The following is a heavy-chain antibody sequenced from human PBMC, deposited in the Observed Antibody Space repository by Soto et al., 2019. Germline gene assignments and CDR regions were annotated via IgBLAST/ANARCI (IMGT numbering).Heavy chain of an antibody. CDR2: IYWDDDK. Sequence: QITLNESGPTVVRPTETLTLTCRFSGFSLTTSGVGVGWIRQSPGKAPEWLALIYWDDDKRYSASLKSRLTITKDTSKYQVVLSVSDLDPTDTATYYCAHRVLRTVFGLVTTPAIYLVFWGQGTLVGGAS. D-gene: IGHD3-3*01. J-gene: IGHJ4*02. CDR1: GFSLTTSGVG. CDR3: AHRVLRTVFGLVTTPAIYLVF. V-gene: IGHV2-5*02.